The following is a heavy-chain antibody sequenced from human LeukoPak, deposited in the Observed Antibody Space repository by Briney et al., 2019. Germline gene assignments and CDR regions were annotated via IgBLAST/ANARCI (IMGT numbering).Heavy chain of an antibody. Sequence: SETLSLTCAVSGYSISSGYYWGWIRQPPGKGLELIGRIYHSGSTYYNPSLKSRVTISVDTSKNQFSLKLSSVTAADTAVYYCARRPGYGAFDIWGQGTMVTVSS. J-gene: IGHJ3*02. CDR3: ARRPGYGAFDI. CDR2: IYHSGST. V-gene: IGHV4-38-2*01. CDR1: GYSISSGYY. D-gene: IGHD1-1*01.